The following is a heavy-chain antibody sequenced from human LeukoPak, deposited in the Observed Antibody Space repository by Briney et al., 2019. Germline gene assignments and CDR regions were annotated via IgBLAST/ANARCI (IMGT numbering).Heavy chain of an antibody. J-gene: IGHJ5*02. V-gene: IGHV4-61*02. Sequence: SQTLSLTCTVSGGSISSGSYYWSWIRQPAGKGLEWIGRIYTSGSTNYNPSLKSRVTISVDTSKNQFSLKLSSVTAADTAVYYCARVPLRGIAATGFDPWGQGTLVTVSS. CDR2: IYTSGST. CDR3: ARVPLRGIAATGFDP. D-gene: IGHD6-13*01. CDR1: GGSISSGSYY.